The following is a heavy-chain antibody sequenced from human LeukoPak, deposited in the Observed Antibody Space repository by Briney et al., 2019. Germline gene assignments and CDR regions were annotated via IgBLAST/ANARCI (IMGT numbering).Heavy chain of an antibody. CDR2: INRDGNTT. J-gene: IGHJ6*02. CDR1: GFTFSSYW. V-gene: IGHV3-74*01. Sequence: GGSLRLSCAASGFTFSSYWMHWVRQAPGKGLVWVSRINRDGNTTRYADSVKGRFTISRDNAKNTLYLQMNSLRPEDTAVYYCAKGVVAATNAAYYGMDVWGQGTTVTVSS. D-gene: IGHD2-15*01. CDR3: AKGVVAATNAAYYGMDV.